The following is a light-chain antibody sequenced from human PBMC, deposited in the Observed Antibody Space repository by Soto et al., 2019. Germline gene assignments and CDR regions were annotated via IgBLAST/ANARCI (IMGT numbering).Light chain of an antibody. Sequence: QSALTQPASVSGSPGQSITISCTGTSSDIADYNYVSWYQQHPGKAPRLIISDVTNRPSGVSNRFSSSKSGNTASLTISGLQAEDEADYYCSSYPHTTSTVLFGGGTKVTVL. CDR3: SSYPHTTSTVL. CDR1: SSDIADYNY. J-gene: IGLJ2*01. CDR2: DVT. V-gene: IGLV2-14*03.